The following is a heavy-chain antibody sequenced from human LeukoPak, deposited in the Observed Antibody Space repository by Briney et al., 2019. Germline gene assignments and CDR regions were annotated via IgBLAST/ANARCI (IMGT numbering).Heavy chain of an antibody. CDR3: ARAVRGEYSYGTLDY. J-gene: IGHJ4*02. V-gene: IGHV4-4*07. CDR2: LHPSGAT. D-gene: IGHD5-18*01. Sequence: SETLSLTCTVSGSSISGYYWNWIRQPAGKGLEWIGRLHPSGATNYNPSLKSRITMSLDTSKNQFSLKLSSVTAADTAVYYCARAVRGEYSYGTLDYWGQGTLVTVSS. CDR1: GSSISGYY.